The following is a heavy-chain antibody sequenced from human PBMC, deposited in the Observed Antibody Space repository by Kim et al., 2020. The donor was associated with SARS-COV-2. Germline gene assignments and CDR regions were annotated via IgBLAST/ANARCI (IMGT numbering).Heavy chain of an antibody. J-gene: IGHJ4*02. CDR3: ARSRGL. CDR1: GFTFSNYW. CDR2: IKQDGSEK. V-gene: IGHV3-7*01. D-gene: IGHD3-10*01. Sequence: GGSLRLSCVVSGFTFSNYWMSWVRQAPGKGLEWVANIKQDGSEKNYVDSVKGRFIISRDNAKHSLYLQMNSLRADDTAVYYCARSRGLWGQGTLVTFSS.